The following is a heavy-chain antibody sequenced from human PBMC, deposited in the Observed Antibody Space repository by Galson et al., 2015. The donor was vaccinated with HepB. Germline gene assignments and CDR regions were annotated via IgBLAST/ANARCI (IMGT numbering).Heavy chain of an antibody. CDR3: AREKDFWSDYSGVEDFEDLGAFDV. Sequence: SLRLSCAVSGFTFSSHWMNWVRQAPGKGLEWVANIKKDGSEIYYVDSVKGRFTISRDNAKNSLYLQMNSLRAEDTAVYYCAREKDFWSDYSGVEDFEDLGAFDVWGQGTVVTVSS. CDR1: GFTFSSHW. J-gene: IGHJ3*01. V-gene: IGHV3-7*01. CDR2: IKKDGSEI. D-gene: IGHD3-3*01.